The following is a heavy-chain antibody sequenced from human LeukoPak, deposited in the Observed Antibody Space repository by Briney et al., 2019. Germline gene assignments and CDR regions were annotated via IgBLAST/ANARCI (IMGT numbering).Heavy chain of an antibody. V-gene: IGHV3-74*01. CDR3: ARGGNTAPDFDY. J-gene: IGHJ4*02. CDR1: GFTFSSYW. D-gene: IGHD5-18*01. CDR2: LNSDGSRT. Sequence: GGSLRLSCAVSGFTFSSYWMHCVRQTPGKGLVWVSRLNSDGSRTSYADSVKGRFTISRDNAKNTLYLQMNSLRAEDTAVYYCARGGNTAPDFDYWGQGTLVTVSS.